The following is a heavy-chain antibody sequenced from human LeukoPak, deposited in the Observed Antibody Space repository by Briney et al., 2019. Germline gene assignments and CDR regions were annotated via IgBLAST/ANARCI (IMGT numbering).Heavy chain of an antibody. CDR1: GYTFISYA. D-gene: IGHD4-17*01. Sequence: ASVKVSCKASGYTFISYAIHWVRQAPGQRLEWMGWINVGNGNTKYSQKFQGRVTITRDTSASTAYMELRSLRSEDMALYYCAREATTVTISSFGYWGQGTLVSVSS. CDR3: AREATTVTISSFGY. J-gene: IGHJ4*02. CDR2: INVGNGNT. V-gene: IGHV1-3*03.